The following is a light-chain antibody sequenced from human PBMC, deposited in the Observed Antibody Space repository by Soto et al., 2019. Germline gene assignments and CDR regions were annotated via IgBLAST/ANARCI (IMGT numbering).Light chain of an antibody. CDR3: QQYGSSIT. CDR1: QSVSSSY. V-gene: IGKV3-20*01. Sequence: EIVLTQSPGTLSLSPGERATLSCRASQSVSSSYLAWYQQKPGQAPRLLTYGSSSRATGIPDRFSGSGSGTDFILTISRLEPEDFAVYYCQQYGSSITFGQGTRLEI. CDR2: GSS. J-gene: IGKJ5*01.